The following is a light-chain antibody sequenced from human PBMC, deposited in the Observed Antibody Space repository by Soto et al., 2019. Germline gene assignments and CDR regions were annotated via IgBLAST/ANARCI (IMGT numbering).Light chain of an antibody. Sequence: EIVLTHSPCTLSLSPGDSSTLTSRASQSVSNNYLAWYQQKPGQAPRLLIYGASNRATGIPDRFSGSGSGTDFTLTISRLEPEDFAVYYCQQYGSSGTFGQGTKVDIK. CDR3: QQYGSSGT. CDR2: GAS. CDR1: QSVSNNY. V-gene: IGKV3-20*01. J-gene: IGKJ1*01.